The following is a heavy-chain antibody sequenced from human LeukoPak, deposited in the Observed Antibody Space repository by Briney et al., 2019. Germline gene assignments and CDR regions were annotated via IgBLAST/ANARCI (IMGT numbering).Heavy chain of an antibody. Sequence: SETLSLTCTVSGDSITNYYCSWIRQPPGKGLEWIGYIYYSGSTSYNPSLKSRVTISIDPSKNQFSLKLNSVTAADTAVYYCARGHKVGATNRKYYYYGLDVWGQGTTVTVFS. J-gene: IGHJ6*02. CDR1: GDSITNYY. CDR3: ARGHKVGATNRKYYYYGLDV. V-gene: IGHV4-59*01. CDR2: IYYSGST. D-gene: IGHD1-26*01.